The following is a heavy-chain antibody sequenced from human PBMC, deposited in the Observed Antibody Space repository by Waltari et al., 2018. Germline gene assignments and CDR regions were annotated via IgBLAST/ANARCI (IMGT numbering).Heavy chain of an antibody. V-gene: IGHV1-69*05. CDR3: ARAARAGAAAAFVFDY. J-gene: IGHJ4*02. D-gene: IGHD6-13*01. CDR1: GGTFSSYA. Sequence: HVQLVQSGAEVKKPGSSVKVSCKASGGTFSSYAISWVRQAPGQGLEWMGGIIPIFGTANEGKKFEGRVTITTDESRRTAYMELSSLRSEGTAVYYCARAARAGAAAAFVFDYWGQGTLVTVSS. CDR2: IIPIFGTA.